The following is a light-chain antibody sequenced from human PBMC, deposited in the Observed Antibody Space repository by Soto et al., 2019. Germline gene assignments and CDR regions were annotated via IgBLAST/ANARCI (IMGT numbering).Light chain of an antibody. CDR3: SSYTSRSAWV. CDR2: DVS. V-gene: IGLV2-14*01. J-gene: IGLJ3*02. CDR1: SSDVGGYNF. Sequence: QSVLTQPASVSGSPGQSITISCTGTSSDVGGYNFVSWYQQHPGKAPKLMIYDVSNRPSGVSNRFSGSKSGNTASLTISGLQAEDEADYYCSSYTSRSAWVFGGGTQLTVL.